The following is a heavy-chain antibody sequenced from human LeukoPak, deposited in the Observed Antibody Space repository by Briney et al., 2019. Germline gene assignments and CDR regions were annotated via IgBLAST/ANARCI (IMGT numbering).Heavy chain of an antibody. V-gene: IGHV3-64D*09. CDR1: GFTFSAYA. D-gene: IGHD5-24*01. CDR2: ISSNGGKT. CDR3: VKDRWVDY. Sequence: GGSLRLSCSVSGFTFSAYAMHWVRQAPGRGLQYVSSISSNGGKTYYADSVKGRFTISRDDSKNTLYLQMSSLRLEDTAVYYCVKDRWVDYWGQGVLVTVSS. J-gene: IGHJ4*02.